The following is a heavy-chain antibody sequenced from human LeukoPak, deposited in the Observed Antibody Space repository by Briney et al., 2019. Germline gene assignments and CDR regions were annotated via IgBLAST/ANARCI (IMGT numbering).Heavy chain of an antibody. CDR1: GYTFTGYY. J-gene: IGHJ4*02. CDR2: INPNSGGT. V-gene: IGHV1-2*02. Sequence: PGASVKVSCKASGYTFTGYYMHWVRQAPGQGLEWMGWINPNSGGTNYAQKFQGRVTMTRDTSISTAYMELSRLRSDDTAVYYCARVVDDREWELPTDYWGQGTLVTVSS. CDR3: ARVVDDREWELPTDY. D-gene: IGHD1-26*01.